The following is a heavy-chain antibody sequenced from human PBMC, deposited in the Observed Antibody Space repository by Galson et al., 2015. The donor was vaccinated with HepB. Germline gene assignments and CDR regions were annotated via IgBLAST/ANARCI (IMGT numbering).Heavy chain of an antibody. D-gene: IGHD2-2*01. V-gene: IGHV2-5*02. CDR3: AHLPAGCSSTSCYGEDWFDP. J-gene: IGHJ5*02. Sequence: PALVKPTQTLTLTCTFSGFSLSTSGVGVGWIRQPPGKALEWLALIYWDDDKRYSPSLKSRLTITKDTSKNQVVLTMTNMDPVDTATYYCAHLPAGCSSTSCYGEDWFDPWGQGTLVTVSS. CDR1: GFSLSTSGVG. CDR2: IYWDDDK.